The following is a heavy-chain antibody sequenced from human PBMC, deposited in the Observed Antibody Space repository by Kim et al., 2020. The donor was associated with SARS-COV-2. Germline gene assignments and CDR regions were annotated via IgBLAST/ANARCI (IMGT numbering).Heavy chain of an antibody. D-gene: IGHD6-13*01. CDR1: GFTFSDSA. CDR2: IRSKANSYAT. Sequence: GGSLRLSCAASGFTFSDSAMYWVRQASGKGLEWVGRIRSKANSYATAYDVSVKGRFIISRDDSKNTAYLQMSSLKTEDTAIYYCTRVPPYSNSWWDAFD. CDR3: TRVPPYSNSWWDAFD. J-gene: IGHJ3*02. V-gene: IGHV3-73*01.